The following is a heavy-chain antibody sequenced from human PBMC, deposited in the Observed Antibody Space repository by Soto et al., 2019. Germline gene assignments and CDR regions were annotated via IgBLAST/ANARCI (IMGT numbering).Heavy chain of an antibody. Sequence: GGSLRLSCAASGFTFTSYAMTWVRQAPGKGLEWVSAIRASGSTYYADSVKGRFTISRDNSKNTLFLQMNSLRAGDTAVYYCAKDDYYDSGAYSTYSDYWGQGTLVTVSS. J-gene: IGHJ4*02. D-gene: IGHD3-22*01. CDR2: IRASGST. V-gene: IGHV3-23*01. CDR3: AKDDYYDSGAYSTYSDY. CDR1: GFTFTSYA.